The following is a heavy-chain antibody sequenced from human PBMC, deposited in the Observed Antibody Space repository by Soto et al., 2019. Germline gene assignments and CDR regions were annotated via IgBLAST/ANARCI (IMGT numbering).Heavy chain of an antibody. D-gene: IGHD1-26*01. J-gene: IGHJ3*02. Sequence: QVQLVESGGGVVQPGRSLRLSCAASGFTFSSYGMHWVRQAPGKGLEWVAVIWYDGSNKYYADSVKGRFTISRDNSKNTLYLQMNSLRAEDTAVYYCARARIGATHDAFDIWGQGTMVTVSS. V-gene: IGHV3-33*01. CDR1: GFTFSSYG. CDR3: ARARIGATHDAFDI. CDR2: IWYDGSNK.